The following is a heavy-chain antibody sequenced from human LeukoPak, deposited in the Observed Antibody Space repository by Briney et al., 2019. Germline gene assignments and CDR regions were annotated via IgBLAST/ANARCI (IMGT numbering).Heavy chain of an antibody. Sequence: PSETLSLTCTVSGGSISSSSDHWGWIRQPPGKGLEWIGSIYHSGRTYYNPSLKSRVTISVDTSKNQFSLKLSSVTAADTAVYYCARRRWVRGPDVVNPFDYWGQGALVTVSS. CDR1: GGSISSSSDH. V-gene: IGHV4-39*01. J-gene: IGHJ4*02. CDR3: ARRRWVRGPDVVNPFDY. D-gene: IGHD5-12*01. CDR2: IYHSGRT.